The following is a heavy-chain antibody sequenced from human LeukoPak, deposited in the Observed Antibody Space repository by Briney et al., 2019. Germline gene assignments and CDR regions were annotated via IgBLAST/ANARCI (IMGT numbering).Heavy chain of an antibody. J-gene: IGHJ4*02. CDR1: GGSINSNSHF. Sequence: SETLSLTCTVSGGSINSNSHFWDWIRQSPGKGLEWIGTIYYSGSTYYSPSLKSRVTIPVDTSKNQFSLELNSVTAADTAVYYCARHLEYISSWKGYYFDYWGLGTLVTVSS. CDR3: ARHLEYISSWKGYYFDY. CDR2: IYYSGST. D-gene: IGHD6-13*01. V-gene: IGHV4-39*01.